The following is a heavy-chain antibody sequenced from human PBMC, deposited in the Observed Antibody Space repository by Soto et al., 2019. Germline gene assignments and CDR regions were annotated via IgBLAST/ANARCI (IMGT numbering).Heavy chain of an antibody. CDR3: ARSHGDYYYYGMDV. V-gene: IGHV1-8*01. D-gene: IGHD4-17*01. CDR2: MNPNSGNT. CDR1: GYTFTSYD. Sequence: ASVKVSCKASGYTFTSYDINWVRQATGQGLEWMGWMNPNSGNTGYAQKFQGRVTMTRNTSISTAYMELSSLRSEDTAVYYCARSHGDYYYYGMDVWGQGTTVTVSS. J-gene: IGHJ6*02.